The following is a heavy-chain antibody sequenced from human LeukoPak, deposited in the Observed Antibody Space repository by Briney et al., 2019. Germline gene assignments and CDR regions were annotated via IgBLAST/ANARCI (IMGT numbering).Heavy chain of an antibody. CDR1: GGSISSYY. J-gene: IGHJ6*02. V-gene: IGHV4-59*01. CDR2: IYYSGST. Sequence: SETLSLTCTVSGGSISSYYWSWIWQPPGKGLEWIGYIYYSGSTNYNPSLKSRVTISVDTSKNQFSLKLSSVTAADTAVYYCARGAYYYYYGMDVWGQGTTVTVSS. CDR3: ARGAYYYYYGMDV.